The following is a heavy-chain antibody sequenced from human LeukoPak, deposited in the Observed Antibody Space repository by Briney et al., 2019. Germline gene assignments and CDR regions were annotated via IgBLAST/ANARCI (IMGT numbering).Heavy chain of an antibody. J-gene: IGHJ6*03. V-gene: IGHV1-2*02. CDR3: AREAYDSGNFRTDYYYMDV. CDR1: GYTFTGYY. D-gene: IGHD3-10*01. Sequence: ASVKVSCKDSGYTFTGYYMHWVRQAPGQGLEWMGWIYPNSGGTNYAQKFQGRVTVTRDTSISTAYMELSRLRSDDTAVYYCAREAYDSGNFRTDYYYMDVWGIGTTVTVSS. CDR2: IYPNSGGT.